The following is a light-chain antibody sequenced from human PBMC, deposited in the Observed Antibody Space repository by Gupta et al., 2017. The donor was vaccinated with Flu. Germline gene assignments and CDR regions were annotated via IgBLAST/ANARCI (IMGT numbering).Light chain of an antibody. CDR3: QSYDTSLSGCV. V-gene: IGLV1-40*01. Sequence: QSVLTQPPSVSGAPGQRVTISCTGSSSNIGAGYDVHWYQQLPGRAPKVLIYGSSNRPSGVPDRFFGSKSGISASLAITGLQAEDEADYYCQSYDTSLSGCVFGGGTKVTAL. CDR1: SSNIGAGYD. CDR2: GSS. J-gene: IGLJ3*02.